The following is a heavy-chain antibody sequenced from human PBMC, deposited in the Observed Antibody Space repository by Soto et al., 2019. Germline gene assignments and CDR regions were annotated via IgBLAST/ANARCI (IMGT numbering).Heavy chain of an antibody. CDR3: SIGSWSAETFDV. D-gene: IGHD2-2*01. V-gene: IGHV1-69*02. CDR2: IIPMLPVT. Sequence: QVHLIQSGAEVKKPGSSVKVSCKAAGGTFNTYTLFWVRQAPGHGLEWMGRIIPMLPVTNSAQKFQDRLTLTAYKSTGTAFMELTSLTSDVTAVYYCSIGSWSAETFDVWGQGTMVTVSS. CDR1: GGTFNTYT. J-gene: IGHJ3*01.